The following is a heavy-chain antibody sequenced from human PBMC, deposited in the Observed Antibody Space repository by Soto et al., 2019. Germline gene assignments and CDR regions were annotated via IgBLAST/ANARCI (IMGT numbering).Heavy chain of an antibody. CDR2: INHSGST. Sequence: PSETLSLTCAVYGGSFIGYYGTWIRQPPGKGLEWIGEINHSGSTNYNPSLKSRVTISADTSKNQFSLRLSSVTAADTAVYYCATLGHYDFWSGFRKGNWFDPWGRGTLVTVSS. D-gene: IGHD3-3*01. V-gene: IGHV4-34*01. CDR3: ATLGHYDFWSGFRKGNWFDP. J-gene: IGHJ5*02. CDR1: GGSFIGYY.